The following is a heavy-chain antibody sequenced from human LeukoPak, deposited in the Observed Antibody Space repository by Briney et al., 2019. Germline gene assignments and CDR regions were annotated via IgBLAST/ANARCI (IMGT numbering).Heavy chain of an antibody. CDR3: AKGLIRGYSYGYSLDY. CDR1: GFTFSSYA. V-gene: IGHV3-23*01. Sequence: GGSLRLSCAASGFTFSSYAMSWVRQAPGRGLEWVSAISGSGGSTYYADSVKGRFTISRDNSKNTLYLQMNSLRAEDTAVYYCAKGLIRGYSYGYSLDYWGQGTLVTVSS. J-gene: IGHJ4*02. D-gene: IGHD5-18*01. CDR2: ISGSGGST.